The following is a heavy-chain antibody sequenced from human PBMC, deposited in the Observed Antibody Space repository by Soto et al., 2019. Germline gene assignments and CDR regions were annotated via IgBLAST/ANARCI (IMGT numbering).Heavy chain of an antibody. CDR1: GFTFSSYG. D-gene: IGHD6-19*01. J-gene: IGHJ3*02. CDR2: ISYDGSNK. CDR3: AKDLRGIAVAAFDI. V-gene: IGHV3-30*18. Sequence: GGSLRLSCVASGFTFSSYGMHWVRQAPGKGLEWVAVISYDGSNKYYADSVKGRFTISRDNSKNTLYLQMNSLRAEDTAVYYCAKDLRGIAVAAFDIWGQGTMVTVSS.